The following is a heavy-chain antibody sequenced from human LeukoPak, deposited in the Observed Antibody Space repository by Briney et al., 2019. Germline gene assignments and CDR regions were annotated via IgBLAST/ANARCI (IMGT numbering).Heavy chain of an antibody. V-gene: IGHV4-61*09. CDR1: DDPINSGVYY. D-gene: IGHD1-26*01. Sequence: SSETLSLTCTVSDDPINSGVYYWNWIRQPAGKGLEWIGHIYTSGTTTNSNPSLTSCAAISPVPSTNHFSLKLSYVTAADTAVYYCARAKKRSGRSRNFYLDVWGKGTTVTVSS. J-gene: IGHJ6*03. CDR3: ARAKKRSGRSRNFYLDV. CDR2: IYTSGTTT.